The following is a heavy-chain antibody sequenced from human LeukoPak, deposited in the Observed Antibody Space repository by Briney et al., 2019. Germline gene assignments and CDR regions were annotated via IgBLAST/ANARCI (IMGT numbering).Heavy chain of an antibody. CDR3: ARASFGYCSGGSCYSSYFDY. D-gene: IGHD2-15*01. CDR2: INPSGGST. CDR1: GYTFTSYY. J-gene: IGHJ4*02. Sequence: ASVKVSCKASGYTFTSYYMHWVRQAPGQGLEWMGIINPSGGSTSYAQKFQGRVTMTRDTSTSTAYMELSSLRSEDTAVYYCARASFGYCSGGSCYSSYFDYWAQGTLVTVSS. V-gene: IGHV1-46*01.